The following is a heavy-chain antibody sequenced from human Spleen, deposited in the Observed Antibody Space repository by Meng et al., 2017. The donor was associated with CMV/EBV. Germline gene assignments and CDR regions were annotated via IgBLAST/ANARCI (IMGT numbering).Heavy chain of an antibody. J-gene: IGHJ6*02. D-gene: IGHD2-15*01. CDR3: ARGPVTRVAYYYGVDV. V-gene: IGHV4-61*01. Sequence: GSLRLSCTVSGGTVSSGSYYWSWIRQPPGQGLEWIGSIYDSGNTDYSPSLKSRVTMSVDTSKNQFSLRLSSVTAADTAVYYCARGPVTRVAYYYGVDVWGQGTTVTVSS. CDR2: IYDSGNT. CDR1: GGTVSSGSYY.